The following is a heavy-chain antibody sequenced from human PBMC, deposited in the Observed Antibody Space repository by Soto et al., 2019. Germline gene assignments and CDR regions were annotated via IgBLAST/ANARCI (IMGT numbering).Heavy chain of an antibody. D-gene: IGHD3-10*01. J-gene: IGHJ4*02. CDR1: GGSFSGYY. V-gene: IGHV4-34*01. CDR2: INHSGST. Sequence: SETLSLTCAVYGGSFSGYYWSWIRQPPGKGLEWIGEINHSGSTNYNPSLKSRVTISVDTSKNQFSLKLSSVTAADTAVYYCASDYGSGSVDYWGQGTLVTVSS. CDR3: ASDYGSGSVDY.